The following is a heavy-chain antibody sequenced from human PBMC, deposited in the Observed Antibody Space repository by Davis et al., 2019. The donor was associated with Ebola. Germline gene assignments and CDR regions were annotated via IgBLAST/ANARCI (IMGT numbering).Heavy chain of an antibody. Sequence: MPSETLSLTCAVYGGSFSGYYWSWIRQPPGKGLEWIGEINHSGSTNYNPSLKSRVTISVDTSKNQLSLKMSSVTAADTAVYYCARGVIVAFDPAGGIDPWGQGTLVTVSS. D-gene: IGHD3-22*01. J-gene: IGHJ5*02. V-gene: IGHV4-34*01. CDR1: GGSFSGYY. CDR2: INHSGST. CDR3: ARGVIVAFDPAGGIDP.